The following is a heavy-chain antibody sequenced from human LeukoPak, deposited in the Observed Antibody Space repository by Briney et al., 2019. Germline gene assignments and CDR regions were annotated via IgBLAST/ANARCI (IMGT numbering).Heavy chain of an antibody. J-gene: IGHJ2*01. CDR3: ARLTMVRGVIYGTDWYFDL. D-gene: IGHD3-10*01. CDR2: IYYNGNA. CDR1: GGSISSYY. V-gene: IGHV4-59*08. Sequence: PSETLSLTCTVSGGSISSYYWNWIRQPPGKGLEWIGYIYYNGNANYNPSLKSRVTISVDRSKNQFSLKLSSVTAADTAVYYCARLTMVRGVIYGTDWYFDLWGRGTLVTVSS.